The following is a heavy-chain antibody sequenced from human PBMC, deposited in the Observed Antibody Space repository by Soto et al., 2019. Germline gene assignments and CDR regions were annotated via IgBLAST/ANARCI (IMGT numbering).Heavy chain of an antibody. J-gene: IGHJ4*02. D-gene: IGHD1-26*01. CDR2: ISAYNGNT. CDR1: GYTFTSYG. Sequence: GASVKVSCKASGYTFTSYGISWAGQAPGQGREWMGWISAYNGNTNYAQNLHGRVTITTDTSTSTAYMELKSLRTDDTAVYYCARDSGSYSRDYLDYWGQGTLVTVSS. V-gene: IGHV1-18*04. CDR3: ARDSGSYSRDYLDY.